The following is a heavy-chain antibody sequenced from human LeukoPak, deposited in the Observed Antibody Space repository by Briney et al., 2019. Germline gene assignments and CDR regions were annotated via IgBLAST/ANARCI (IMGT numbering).Heavy chain of an antibody. Sequence: SETLSLTCTVSGGSISSYYWSCIRQPVGKRLEWIGRIYTSGSTNYNPSLKSRVTMSVDTSKNQFSLKLSFVTAADTAVYYCARDIQQWLDRDAFVIWGQGTMVTVSS. CDR1: GGSISSYY. V-gene: IGHV4-4*07. CDR2: IYTSGST. J-gene: IGHJ3*02. CDR3: ARDIQQWLDRDAFVI. D-gene: IGHD6-19*01.